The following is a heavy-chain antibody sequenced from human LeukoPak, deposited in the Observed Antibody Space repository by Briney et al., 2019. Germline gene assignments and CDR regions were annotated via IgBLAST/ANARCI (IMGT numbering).Heavy chain of an antibody. V-gene: IGHV4-28*01. CDR3: ARTGKAEPGYSSSWPYFDY. D-gene: IGHD6-13*01. CDR1: GYSISSSYW. J-gene: IGHJ4*02. Sequence: PSETLSLTCAVSGYSISSSYWWGWIRQPPGKGLEWIGYIYYSGSTYYNPSLKSRVTMSVDTPKNQFSLKLSSVTAVDTAVYYCARTGKAEPGYSSSWPYFDYWGQGTLVTVSS. CDR2: IYYSGST.